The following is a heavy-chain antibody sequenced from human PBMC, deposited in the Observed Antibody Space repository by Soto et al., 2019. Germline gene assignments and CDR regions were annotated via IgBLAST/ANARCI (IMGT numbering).Heavy chain of an antibody. Sequence: SCPTLVNPKQTFTRTCPFSGFPLSPRGGGLGWFRQPPGKALESLALIYWDDDKRYRPSLKSRLTITKDTSKNQVVLTMTNMDPVDTATYYCARTIPDNWNQFDPWGQGTLVTGSS. CDR2: IYWDDDK. J-gene: IGHJ5*02. CDR3: ARTIPDNWNQFDP. V-gene: IGHV2-5*02. CDR1: GFPLSPRGGG. D-gene: IGHD1-20*01.